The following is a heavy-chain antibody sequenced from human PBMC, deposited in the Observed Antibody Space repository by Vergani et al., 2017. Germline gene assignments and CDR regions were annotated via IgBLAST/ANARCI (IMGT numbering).Heavy chain of an antibody. CDR3: AGPQGTSAYYDGGFDY. J-gene: IGHJ4*02. V-gene: IGHV3-33*03. Sequence: QVQLVESGGGVVQPGKSLSLSCETSGFIFSDYVMHWVRQAPGKGLEWVAGIWHDGSNEKYVDSVQGRFTISRDNSKNTLSLQMNSLTAEDTAIYYCAGPQGTSAYYDGGFDYWGQGILVTVSS. CDR1: GFIFSDYV. CDR2: IWHDGSNE. D-gene: IGHD3-22*01.